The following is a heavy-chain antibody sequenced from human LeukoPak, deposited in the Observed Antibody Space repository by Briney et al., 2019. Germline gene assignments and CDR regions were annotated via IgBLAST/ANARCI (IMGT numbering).Heavy chain of an antibody. V-gene: IGHV3-53*01. CDR3: ARGPPVTTNYYGMDV. CDR1: GFTVSSNY. J-gene: IGHJ6*02. CDR2: IYSGGST. D-gene: IGHD4-17*01. Sequence: PGGSLRLSCAASGFTVSSNYMSWVRQAPGKGLEWVSVIYSGGSTYYADSVKGRFTISRDNSKNTLYLQMNSLRAEDTAVYYCARGPPVTTNYYGMDVWGQGTTVTVSS.